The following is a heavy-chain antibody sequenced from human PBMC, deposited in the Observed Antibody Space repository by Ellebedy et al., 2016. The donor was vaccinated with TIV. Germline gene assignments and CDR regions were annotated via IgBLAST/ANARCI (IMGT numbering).Heavy chain of an antibody. CDR3: ARRDSNGYYCY. J-gene: IGHJ4*02. CDR2: NHYSGSS. CDR1: GGSISTYY. Sequence: MPSETLSLTCTVSGGSISTYYWSWIRQAPGKGLEWIGYNHYSGSSNYNPSLKSRVTISVDTSRNQVSLKLSSVTAADTAVYYCARRDSNGYYCYWGQGTLVTVSS. V-gene: IGHV4-59*01. D-gene: IGHD3-22*01.